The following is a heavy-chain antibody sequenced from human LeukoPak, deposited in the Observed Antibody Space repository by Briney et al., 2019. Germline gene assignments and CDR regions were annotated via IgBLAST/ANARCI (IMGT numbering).Heavy chain of an antibody. J-gene: IGHJ4*02. CDR2: INAGNGNT. V-gene: IGHV1-3*01. Sequence: ASVKVSCKASGYTFTSYAMHWVRQAPGQRLEWMGWINAGNGNTKYSQKFQGRVTMTTDTSTSTAYMELRSLKSDDTAGFYCARDSLPYGDYGETFDSWGQGTLVTVSS. D-gene: IGHD4-17*01. CDR3: ARDSLPYGDYGETFDS. CDR1: GYTFTSYA.